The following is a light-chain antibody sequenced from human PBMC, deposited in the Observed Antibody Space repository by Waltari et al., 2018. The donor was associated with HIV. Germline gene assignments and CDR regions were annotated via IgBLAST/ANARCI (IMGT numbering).Light chain of an antibody. CDR2: MSD. Sequence: QSVLTQPPSASGTPGQRVTISCSGSSSNLGSNYVYWYQQLPGTAPQLLSYMSDHRPSRVPDRFSEAKSGTSASLAISGLRSEDEAEYYCAAWDDSLSATVFGGGTKLTVL. J-gene: IGLJ2*01. V-gene: IGLV1-47*01. CDR3: AAWDDSLSATV. CDR1: SSNLGSNY.